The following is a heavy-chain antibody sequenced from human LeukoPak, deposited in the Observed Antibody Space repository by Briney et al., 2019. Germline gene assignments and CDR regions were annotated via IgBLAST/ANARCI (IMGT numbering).Heavy chain of an antibody. D-gene: IGHD6-13*01. CDR3: AKDDGYSSSWYDY. J-gene: IGHJ5*01. CDR2: ISWNSGSI. Sequence: GGSLRLSCAASGFTFSSYSMNWVRQAPGKGLEWVSGISWNSGSIGYADSVKGRFTISRDNAKNSLYLQMNSLRAEDTALYYCAKDDGYSSSWYDYWGHGTLVTVSS. CDR1: GFTFSSYS. V-gene: IGHV3-9*01.